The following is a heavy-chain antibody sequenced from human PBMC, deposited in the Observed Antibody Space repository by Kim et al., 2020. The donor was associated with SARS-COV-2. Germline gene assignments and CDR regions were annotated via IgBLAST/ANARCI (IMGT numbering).Heavy chain of an antibody. Sequence: GGSLRLSCAASGFTFSSYSMSWVRQAPGKGLEWVSSISSSSSYIFYADSVKGRFTISRDNAQNSLFLQMNSLRVEDGGVYYCAREREGVYWGQGTLVNVSS. CDR3: AREREGVY. J-gene: IGHJ4*02. CDR1: GFTFSSYS. CDR2: ISSSSSYI. V-gene: IGHV3-21*01. D-gene: IGHD1-26*01.